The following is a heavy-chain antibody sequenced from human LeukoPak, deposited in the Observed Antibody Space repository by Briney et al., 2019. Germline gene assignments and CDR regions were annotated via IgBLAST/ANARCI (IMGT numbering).Heavy chain of an antibody. CDR1: GGTFSSYA. CDR2: IIPIFGTA. V-gene: IGHV1-69*13. J-gene: IGHJ4*02. Sequence: SVKVSCKASGGTFSSYAISWVRQAPGQGLEWMGGIIPIFGTASYAQKFQGRVTITADESTSTAYMELSSLRSEDTAVYYCARERDCSGGSCYEYWGQGTLVTVSS. CDR3: ARERDCSGGSCYEY. D-gene: IGHD2-15*01.